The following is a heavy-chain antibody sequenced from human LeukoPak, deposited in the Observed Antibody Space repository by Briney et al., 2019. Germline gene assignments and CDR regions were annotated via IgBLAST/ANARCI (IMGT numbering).Heavy chain of an antibody. V-gene: IGHV1-46*01. CDR3: ARGYVAAAGTGWFDP. D-gene: IGHD6-13*01. CDR1: GYTFTSYY. CDR2: INPSGGST. Sequence: ASVKVSCKASGYTFTSYYMHWVRQAPGQGLEWMGIINPSGGSTSYAQKFQGRVTMTRDMSTSTVYMELSSLRSEDTAVYYCARGYVAAAGTGWFDPWGQGTLLTVSS. J-gene: IGHJ5*02.